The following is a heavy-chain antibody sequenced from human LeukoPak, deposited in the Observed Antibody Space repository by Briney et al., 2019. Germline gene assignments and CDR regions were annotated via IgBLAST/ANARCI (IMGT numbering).Heavy chain of an antibody. V-gene: IGHV4-59*01. Sequence: PSETLSLTCTVSGGSISSYYWSWIRQPPGKGLEWIGYIYYSGSTNYNPSPKSRVTISVDTSKNQFSLKLSSVTAADTAVYYCARQYCSSISCSFDYWGQGTLVTVSS. CDR1: GGSISSYY. D-gene: IGHD2-2*01. CDR3: ARQYCSSISCSFDY. J-gene: IGHJ4*02. CDR2: IYYSGST.